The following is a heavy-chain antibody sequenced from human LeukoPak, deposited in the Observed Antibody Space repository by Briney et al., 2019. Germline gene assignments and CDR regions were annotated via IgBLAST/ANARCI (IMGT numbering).Heavy chain of an antibody. CDR3: AKSLVVRGSSGWFDP. D-gene: IGHD3-10*01. J-gene: IGHJ5*02. V-gene: IGHV3-23*01. CDR1: GGSISSYY. Sequence: ETLPLTCTVSGGSISSYYWSWIRQPPGKGLEWVSAISGSGGSTYYADSVKGRFTISRDNSKNTVYLQMNSLRAEDTAVYYCAKSLVVRGSSGWFDPWGQGTLVTVSS. CDR2: ISGSGGST.